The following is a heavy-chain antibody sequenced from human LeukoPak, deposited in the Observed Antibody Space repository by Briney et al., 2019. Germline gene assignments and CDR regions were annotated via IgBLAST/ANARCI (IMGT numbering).Heavy chain of an antibody. CDR2: ISAYNGNT. D-gene: IGHD1-26*01. Sequence: XSVKVSCKASGYTFTSYGISWVRQAPGQGLEWMGWISAYNGNTNYAQKLQGRVTMTTDTSTSTAYMELRSLRSDDTAVYYCARDRVDVGATFRDYWGQGTLVTVSS. V-gene: IGHV1-18*01. CDR1: GYTFTSYG. CDR3: ARDRVDVGATFRDY. J-gene: IGHJ4*02.